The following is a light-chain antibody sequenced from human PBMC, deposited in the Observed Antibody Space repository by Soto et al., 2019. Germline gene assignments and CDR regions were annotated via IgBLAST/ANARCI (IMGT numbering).Light chain of an antibody. Sequence: EIVMTQSPATLSVSPGERATLSCRASQSVSSNLAWYQQKPGQAPRLLIYGASTRATGIPARFSGTRSGTAFTLTISSLQSEDFAVYYCQQYNNWPPYTFGQGTKLEIQ. CDR2: GAS. J-gene: IGKJ2*01. V-gene: IGKV3-15*01. CDR1: QSVSSN. CDR3: QQYNNWPPYT.